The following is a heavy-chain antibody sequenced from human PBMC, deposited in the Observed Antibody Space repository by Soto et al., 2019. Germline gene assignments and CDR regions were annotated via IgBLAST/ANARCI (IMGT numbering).Heavy chain of an antibody. CDR1: GGSISSGGYY. CDR3: ASQSITMVRGVNLDEAYYFDY. Sequence: SETLSLTCTVSGGSISSGGYYWSWIRQHPGKGLEWIGYIYYSGSTYYNPSLKSRVTISVDTSKNQFSLKLSSVTAADTAVYYCASQSITMVRGVNLDEAYYFDYWGQGTLVTVSS. CDR2: IYYSGST. V-gene: IGHV4-31*03. D-gene: IGHD3-10*01. J-gene: IGHJ4*02.